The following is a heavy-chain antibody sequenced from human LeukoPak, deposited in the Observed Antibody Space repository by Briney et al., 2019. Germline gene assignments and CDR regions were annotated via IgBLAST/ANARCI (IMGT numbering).Heavy chain of an antibody. CDR2: IYYSGSS. J-gene: IGHJ6*03. CDR3: AKTYYDILTGYGGPYYMDV. CDR1: GGSISSYY. V-gene: IGHV4-59*01. Sequence: PSETLSLTCTVSGGSISSYYWSWIRQPPGKGLVWIGYIYYSGSSNYNPSLKSRVTISVDTSKNQFSLKLSSVTAADTAVYYCAKTYYDILTGYGGPYYMDVWGKGTTVTVSS. D-gene: IGHD3-9*01.